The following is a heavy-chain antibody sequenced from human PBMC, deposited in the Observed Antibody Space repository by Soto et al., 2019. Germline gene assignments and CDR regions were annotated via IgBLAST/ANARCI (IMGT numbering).Heavy chain of an antibody. CDR1: GFTFSIYG. CDR3: AKDLFFSGVTCSSAADFDY. J-gene: IGHJ4*02. D-gene: IGHD2-15*01. V-gene: IGHV3-30*18. Sequence: QVQLVESGGGVVQPGRSLRLSCAASGFTFSIYGMHWVRQAPGKGPEWVAVVSYDGNIKYYADSVKGRFTISKDNSKNTVYLQMNSLRAEDTAVYFCAKDLFFSGVTCSSAADFDYWGQGTLVTVSS. CDR2: VSYDGNIK.